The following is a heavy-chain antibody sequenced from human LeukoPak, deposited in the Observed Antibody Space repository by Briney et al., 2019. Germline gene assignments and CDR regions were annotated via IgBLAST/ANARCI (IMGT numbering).Heavy chain of an antibody. V-gene: IGHV1-46*01. CDR2: INPSVGST. D-gene: IGHD1-26*01. J-gene: IGHJ1*01. Sequence: ASVKVSCKASGYTFTSYYMHWVRQAPGQGLEWMGIINPSVGSTSYAQKFQGRVTMTRDTSTSTVYMELSSLRSEDTAVYYCARGGGTEWELPPAEYFQHWGQGTLVTVSS. CDR3: ARGGGTEWELPPAEYFQH. CDR1: GYTFTSYY.